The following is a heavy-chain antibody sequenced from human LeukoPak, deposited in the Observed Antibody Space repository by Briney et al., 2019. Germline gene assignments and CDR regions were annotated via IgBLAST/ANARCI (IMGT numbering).Heavy chain of an antibody. D-gene: IGHD3-22*01. V-gene: IGHV3-23*01. Sequence: AGGSLRLSCAASGFTFSSYAMSWVRQAPGKGLEWVSAISGSGGSTYYADSVKGRFTISRDNSKNTLYLQMNSLRAEDTAVYYCAKTYYYGSSGHDAFDIWGQGTMVTVSS. CDR1: GFTFSSYA. CDR2: ISGSGGST. CDR3: AKTYYYGSSGHDAFDI. J-gene: IGHJ3*02.